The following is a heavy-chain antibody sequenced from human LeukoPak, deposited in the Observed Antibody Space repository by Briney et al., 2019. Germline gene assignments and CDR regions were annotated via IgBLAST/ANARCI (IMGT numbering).Heavy chain of an antibody. CDR3: AKGSYNCNGDRCPQYYYYMDV. J-gene: IGHJ6*03. Sequence: GGSLRLSCSPSGFTSNTYAMHGVPEAPGRGRGWGAFIRFEGREKYYADSERGRFTISRDNSKNTVYLQMNSLRVEDTAVYSCAKGSYNCNGDRCPQYYYYMDVWGKGTTVTVSS. D-gene: IGHD2-15*01. CDR2: IRFEGREK. CDR1: GFTSNTYA. V-gene: IGHV3-30*02.